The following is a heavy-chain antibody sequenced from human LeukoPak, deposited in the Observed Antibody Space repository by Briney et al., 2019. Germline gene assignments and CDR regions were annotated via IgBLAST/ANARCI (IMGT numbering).Heavy chain of an antibody. J-gene: IGHJ6*02. V-gene: IGHV6-1*01. D-gene: IGHD1-7*01. Sequence: SQTLSLTCAISGDSVSSNSAAWNWIRQSPSRGLEWLGRTYYRSKWYNDYAVSVKSRITINPDTSKNQFSLQLNSVTPEDTAVYYCARDRLELRDYYYYGMDVWGQGTTVTVSS. CDR2: TYYRSKWYN. CDR1: GDSVSSNSAA. CDR3: ARDRLELRDYYYYGMDV.